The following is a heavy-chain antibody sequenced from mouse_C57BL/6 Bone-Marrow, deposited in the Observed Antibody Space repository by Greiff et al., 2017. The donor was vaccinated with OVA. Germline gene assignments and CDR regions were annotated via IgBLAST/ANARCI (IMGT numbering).Heavy chain of an antibody. D-gene: IGHD1-1*02. Sequence: VQLQQSGPGLVAPSPSLSISCTVSGFSFTSYGVSWVRQPPGQGLEWLGEIWGDGGTNYHSALISRLSISTDNSKIQVFLKLNSLQTDDTATYYGAKTFYGPLRWGKGTLVTVSA. V-gene: IGHV2-3*01. J-gene: IGHJ3*01. CDR2: IWGDGGT. CDR1: GFSFTSYG. CDR3: AKTFYGPLR.